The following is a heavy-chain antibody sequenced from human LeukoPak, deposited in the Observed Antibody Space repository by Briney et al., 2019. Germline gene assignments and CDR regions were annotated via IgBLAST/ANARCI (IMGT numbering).Heavy chain of an antibody. CDR2: IYSGDNT. Sequence: GGSLRLPCAASGFSVGTNYMTWVRQAPGKGLQWVSVIYSGDNTYYADSVKGRFTISRDTPKNTLYLQMNSLRAEDTAVYYCARDTGSGYCTGGRCRGAFDIWGQGTKVTVSS. CDR1: GFSVGTNY. D-gene: IGHD2-15*01. CDR3: ARDTGSGYCTGGRCRGAFDI. V-gene: IGHV3-53*01. J-gene: IGHJ3*02.